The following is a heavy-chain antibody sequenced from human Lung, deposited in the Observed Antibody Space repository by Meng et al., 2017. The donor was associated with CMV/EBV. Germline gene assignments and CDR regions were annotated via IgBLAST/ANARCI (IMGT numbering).Heavy chain of an antibody. D-gene: IGHD6-13*01. V-gene: IGHV1-69*05. CDR3: ARGLTIAVAGTKFGS. J-gene: IGHJ4*02. CDR2: FIPVFGTA. Sequence: SXXVSXKASGGTFRSYAISWVRQAPGQGLEWMGGFIPVFGTANYAQKFQGRVTITTDESTSTAYMELSSLRSEDTAIYYCARGLTIAVAGTKFGSSGQGXLVTVSS. CDR1: GGTFRSYA.